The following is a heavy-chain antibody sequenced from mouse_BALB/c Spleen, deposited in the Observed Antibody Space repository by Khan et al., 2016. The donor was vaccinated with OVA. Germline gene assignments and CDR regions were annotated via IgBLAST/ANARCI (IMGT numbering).Heavy chain of an antibody. CDR3: TRSYYSYYLDY. D-gene: IGHD1-1*01. V-gene: IGHV1-5*01. J-gene: IGHJ2*01. CDR1: GYSFTNYW. Sequence: VQLKESGTVLARPGASVKMSCTASGYSFTNYWMHWVQQRPGQGLEWLGVIYPGISATRYNQKFNGKAKLTAVTSASTAYMELSSLTNDGSEVYYWTRSYYSYYLDYWGQGTTLTVSS. CDR2: IYPGISAT.